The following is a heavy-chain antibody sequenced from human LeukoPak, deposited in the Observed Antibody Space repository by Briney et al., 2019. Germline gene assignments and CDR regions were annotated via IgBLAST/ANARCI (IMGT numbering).Heavy chain of an antibody. CDR1: GYTSRNYG. V-gene: IGHV1-18*01. CDR2: ISAYNGNT. Sequence: ASVKVSCKSSGYTSRNYGISWVRQAPGQGLEWMGWISAYNGNTNYAQRLQGRVTMTTDTSTSTAYMELRSLRSEDTAVYYCARDMTTMTTGDYWGQGTLVTVSS. CDR3: ARDMTTMTTGDY. J-gene: IGHJ4*02. D-gene: IGHD4-17*01.